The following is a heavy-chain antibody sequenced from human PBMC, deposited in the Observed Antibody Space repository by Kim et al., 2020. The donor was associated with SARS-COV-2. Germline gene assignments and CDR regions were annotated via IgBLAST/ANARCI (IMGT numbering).Heavy chain of an antibody. CDR1: GFTFSDYY. V-gene: IGHV3-11*01. Sequence: GGSLRLSCAASGFTFSDYYMSWIRQAPGKGLEWVSYISSSGSTIYYADSVKGRFTISRDNAKNSLYLQMNSLRAEDTAVYYCARNYDILIAAGLDPWGQGTLVTVSS. CDR3: ARNYDILIAAGLDP. CDR2: ISSSGSTI. J-gene: IGHJ5*02. D-gene: IGHD3-9*01.